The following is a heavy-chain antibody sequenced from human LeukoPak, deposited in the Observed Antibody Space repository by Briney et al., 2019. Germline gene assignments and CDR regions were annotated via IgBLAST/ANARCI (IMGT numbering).Heavy chain of an antibody. V-gene: IGHV1-18*01. CDR3: ARDGVAVAGIWYYYYYMDV. D-gene: IGHD6-19*01. J-gene: IGHJ6*03. Sequence: ASVKVSCKASGYTFTSYGISWVRQAPGQGLEWMGWISAYNGNTNYAQKLQGRVTMTRDMSTSTVYMELSSLRSEDTAVYYCARDGVAVAGIWYYYYYMDVWGKGTTVTVSS. CDR2: ISAYNGNT. CDR1: GYTFTSYG.